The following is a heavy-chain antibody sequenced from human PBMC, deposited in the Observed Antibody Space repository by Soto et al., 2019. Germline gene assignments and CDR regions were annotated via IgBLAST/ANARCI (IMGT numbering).Heavy chain of an antibody. V-gene: IGHV4-4*02. CDR1: SGSISSDNW. CDR2: IYHSGST. D-gene: IGHD4-17*01. J-gene: IGHJ4*02. CDR3: ARGGQSGYGDYLH. Sequence: QVQLQESGPGLVKPSGTLSLTCAVSSGSISSDNWWSWVRQPPGKGLEWIGEIYHSGSTNYNPSLKSRVTISVDKSENQFSLKLNSVTAADTAVYYCARGGQSGYGDYLHWGQGTLVTVSS.